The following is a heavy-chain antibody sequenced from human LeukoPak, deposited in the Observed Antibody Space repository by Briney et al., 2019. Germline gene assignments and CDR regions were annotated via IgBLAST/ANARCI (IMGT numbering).Heavy chain of an antibody. D-gene: IGHD3-10*01. Sequence: GGSLRLSCAASGFTFDDYAMHWVRQVPGKGLDWVSGISWNSGSIGYADSVKGRFTISRDSAKNSLYLQMNSLRAEDTALYYCARGSSGSYYNPFDYWGQGTLVTVSS. CDR3: ARGSSGSYYNPFDY. CDR1: GFTFDDYA. CDR2: ISWNSGSI. J-gene: IGHJ4*02. V-gene: IGHV3-9*01.